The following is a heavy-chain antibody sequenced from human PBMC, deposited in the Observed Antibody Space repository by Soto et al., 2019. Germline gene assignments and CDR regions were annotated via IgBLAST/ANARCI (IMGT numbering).Heavy chain of an antibody. CDR1: GNTFTNFG. CDR2: ISAYTDDP. CDR3: AGVIPGAEALFDP. Sequence: HGQLVQSGDEVKKPGASVKVSFTASGNTFTNFGVTWVRQAPGQGLEWMGWISAYTDDPNYAQKLQGRVTMTIDTSTRAAYLDLRMLTADAAAVYYCAGVIPGAEALFDPWGQGTLVTVSS. D-gene: IGHD2-2*01. V-gene: IGHV1-18*01. J-gene: IGHJ5*02.